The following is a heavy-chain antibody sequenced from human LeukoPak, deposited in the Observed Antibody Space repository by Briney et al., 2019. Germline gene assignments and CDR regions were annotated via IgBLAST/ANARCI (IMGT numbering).Heavy chain of an antibody. CDR3: ARDLSLGYFDL. CDR1: GGXFSSYA. J-gene: IGHJ2*01. V-gene: IGHV1-69*10. CDR2: IIPILGIA. Sequence: SVKVSCKASGGXFSSYAISWVRQAPGQGREWMGRIIPILGIANYAQKFQGRVTITADKSTSTAYMELSSLRSEDTAVYYCARDLSLGYFDLWGRGTLVTVSS.